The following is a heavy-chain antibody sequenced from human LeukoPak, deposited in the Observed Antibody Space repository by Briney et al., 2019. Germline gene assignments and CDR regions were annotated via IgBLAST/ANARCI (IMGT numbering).Heavy chain of an antibody. J-gene: IGHJ4*02. CDR1: GFTFDDYA. V-gene: IGHV3-9*03. D-gene: IGHD5-18*01. Sequence: GRSLRLSCAASGFTFDDYAMHWLRQAPGKGLEWVSGISWNSGGIGYADSVKGRFTISRDNAKNSLYLQMNSLRAEDMALYFCAKDIGYSYGYGLDYWGQGTLVTVSS. CDR3: AKDIGYSYGYGLDY. CDR2: ISWNSGGI.